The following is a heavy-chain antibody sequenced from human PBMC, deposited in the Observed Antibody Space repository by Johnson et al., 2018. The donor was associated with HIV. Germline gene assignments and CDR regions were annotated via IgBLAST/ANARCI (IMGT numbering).Heavy chain of an antibody. Sequence: VLLVESGGGLIHPGGSLRLSCAASGFTFSSHAMSWVRQAPGKGLEWVSDIRNSGGTTFYADSVKGRFTISRDNSKNTLYLQMNSVRAEDTAIYYCAKEYCGGDGSTDAFDIWGPGTVVTVSS. D-gene: IGHD2-21*02. CDR1: GFTFSSHA. CDR3: AKEYCGGDGSTDAFDI. CDR2: IRNSGGTT. J-gene: IGHJ3*02. V-gene: IGHV3-23*04.